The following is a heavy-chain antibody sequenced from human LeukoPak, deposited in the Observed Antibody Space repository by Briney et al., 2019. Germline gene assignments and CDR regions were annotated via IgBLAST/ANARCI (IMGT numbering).Heavy chain of an antibody. CDR1: GGSISSSIYY. CDR2: IYYSGST. J-gene: IGHJ4*02. V-gene: IGHV4-39*01. Sequence: PSETLSLTCTVSGGSISSSIYYWGWIRQPPGKGLEWSGSIYYSGSTYYNPALKSRVTISLDTSKNQFSLKLSSVTAADTAVYYCARHGLEDWLQSHFDYWGQGTLVTVSS. CDR3: ARHGLEDWLQSHFDY. D-gene: IGHD5-24*01.